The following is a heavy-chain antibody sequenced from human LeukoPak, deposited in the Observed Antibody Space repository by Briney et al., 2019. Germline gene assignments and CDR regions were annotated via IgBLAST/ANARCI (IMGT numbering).Heavy chain of an antibody. D-gene: IGHD1-26*01. V-gene: IGHV1-18*01. J-gene: IGHJ4*02. CDR3: ARAGSSPLDTITY. CDR1: GYTFTNYG. CDR2: ISAYNGNT. Sequence: ASVKVSCKASGYTFTNYGFTWLRQAPGQGLEWMGWISAYNGNTNYAQKLQGRVTMTRDMSISTAYMELSRLRSDDTAVYYCARAGSSPLDTITYWGQGTLVTVSS.